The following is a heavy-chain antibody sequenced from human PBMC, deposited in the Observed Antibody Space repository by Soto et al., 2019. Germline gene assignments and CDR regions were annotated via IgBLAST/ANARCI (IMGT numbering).Heavy chain of an antibody. V-gene: IGHV4-59*01. Sequence: SETLSLTCTVSGGSISSYYWSWIRQPPGKGLEWIGYIYYSGSTNYNPSLKSRVTISXXXXXXXXXXXXXXXXXXATXXXXXXXXXXXVVAAKRNYYYGMDVWGQGTTVTVSS. CDR1: GGSISSYY. J-gene: IGHJ6*02. CDR3: XXXXXXVVAAKRNYYYGMDV. D-gene: IGHD2-15*01. CDR2: IYYSGST.